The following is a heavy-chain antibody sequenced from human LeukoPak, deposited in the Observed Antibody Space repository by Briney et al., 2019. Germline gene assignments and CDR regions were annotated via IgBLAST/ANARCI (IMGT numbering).Heavy chain of an antibody. D-gene: IGHD2/OR15-2a*01. CDR3: ARHPFSSPFDF. Sequence: PSGTLSLTCTVSGTSISGDYWSWIRQPPGKGLEWIGYVYFTGNTNYNPSLKSRVTISMDTSKNQISLTVTSVTAADTAVYYCARHPFSSPFDFWGQGTLVAVSS. CDR2: VYFTGNT. J-gene: IGHJ4*02. V-gene: IGHV4-59*08. CDR1: GTSISGDY.